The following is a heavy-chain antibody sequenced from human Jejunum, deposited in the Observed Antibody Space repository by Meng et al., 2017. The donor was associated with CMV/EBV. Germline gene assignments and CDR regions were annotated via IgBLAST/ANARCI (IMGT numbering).Heavy chain of an antibody. D-gene: IGHD3-3*01. V-gene: IGHV1-18*01. Sequence: KASGYTLSNYGFTWVRRAPGQGLEWMGYISPYNDNANYAQKFQGRVTMTRDTSTSTAYMELRSLRADDTAVYYCARVFGVAYFDSWGQGTLVTVSS. J-gene: IGHJ4*02. CDR1: GYTLSNYG. CDR3: ARVFGVAYFDS. CDR2: ISPYNDNA.